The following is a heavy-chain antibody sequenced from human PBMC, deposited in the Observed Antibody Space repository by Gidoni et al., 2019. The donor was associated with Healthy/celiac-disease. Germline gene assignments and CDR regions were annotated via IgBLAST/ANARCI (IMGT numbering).Heavy chain of an antibody. D-gene: IGHD3-16*02. CDR2: ISAYNGNT. CDR3: ASPRDPHTDYDYVWGSYRPKAREPFDI. Sequence: SGAEVKKPGASVKVSCKASGYTFTSYGISWVRQAPGQGLEWMGWISAYNGNTNNAQKLQGRVTMTTDTSTSTAYMELRSLRSDDTAVYYCASPRDPHTDYDYVWGSYRPKAREPFDIWGQGTMVTVSS. CDR1: GYTFTSYG. J-gene: IGHJ3*02. V-gene: IGHV1-18*04.